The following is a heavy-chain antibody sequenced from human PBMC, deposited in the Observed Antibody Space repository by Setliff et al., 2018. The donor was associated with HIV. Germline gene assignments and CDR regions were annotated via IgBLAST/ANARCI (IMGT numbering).Heavy chain of an antibody. CDR2: INPSDGTT. CDR3: VKEYHTEVTDTRVANYFDY. Sequence: ASVKVSCKASGYTFTSCFMHWVRQAPGQGLEYMGIINPSDGTTDYTRKFQDRVTMTSDTSTSTVYMELRSLRSEDTAIYYCVKEYHTEVTDTRVANYFDYWGQGTLVTVSS. V-gene: IGHV1-46*01. J-gene: IGHJ4*02. CDR1: GYTFTSCF. D-gene: IGHD4-4*01.